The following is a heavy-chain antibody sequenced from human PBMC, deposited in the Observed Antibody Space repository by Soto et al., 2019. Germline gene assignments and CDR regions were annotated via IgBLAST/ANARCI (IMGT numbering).Heavy chain of an antibody. J-gene: IGHJ4*02. CDR3: ARAPVGLDTISYFDY. Sequence: SETLSLTCTVSGDSVSSVGFHWAWLPPPPGRGLEWIGYIYNGGSTYYRPSLESRMPMSLDATRNHYSLRLTSVTAADTAVYFCARAPVGLDTISYFDYWGQGKLVTVSS. D-gene: IGHD3-3*01. CDR1: GDSVSSVGFH. CDR2: IYNGGST. V-gene: IGHV4-30-4*01.